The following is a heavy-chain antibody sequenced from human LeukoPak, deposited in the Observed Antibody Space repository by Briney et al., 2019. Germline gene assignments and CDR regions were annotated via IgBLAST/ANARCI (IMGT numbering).Heavy chain of an antibody. CDR1: GFTFSSYW. D-gene: IGHD4-17*01. J-gene: IGHJ4*02. Sequence: GGSLRLSCAASGFTFSSYWMHWVRQAPGKGLVWVSRINSDGSSTNYADSVKGRFTTSRDNAKNTLYLQMNSLRAEDTAVYYCARDHGDYYFDYWGQGTLVTVSS. CDR2: INSDGSST. CDR3: ARDHGDYYFDY. V-gene: IGHV3-74*01.